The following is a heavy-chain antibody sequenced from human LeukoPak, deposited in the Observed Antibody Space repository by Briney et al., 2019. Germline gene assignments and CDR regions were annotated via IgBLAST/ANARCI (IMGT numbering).Heavy chain of an antibody. CDR3: AKDEGVGGIGFDY. Sequence: GGSLRLSCAASGFTFSYFNMSWIRQAPGKGLEWVSYISSSGSTIFYADSVKGRFTISRDNAKNSLYLQMNSLRPEDTAVYYCAKDEGVGGIGFDYWGQGTLVTVSS. D-gene: IGHD1-26*01. J-gene: IGHJ4*02. V-gene: IGHV3-11*04. CDR2: ISSSGSTI. CDR1: GFTFSYFN.